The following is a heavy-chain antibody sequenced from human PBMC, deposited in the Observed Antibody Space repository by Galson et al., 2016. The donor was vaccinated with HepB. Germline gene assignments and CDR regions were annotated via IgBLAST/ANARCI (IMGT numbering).Heavy chain of an antibody. D-gene: IGHD6-13*01. CDR1: GFTFSSYW. J-gene: IGHJ4*02. CDR3: ARDPPQQR. V-gene: IGHV3-74*01. CDR2: INSAGSST. Sequence: SLRLSCAASGFTFSSYWMHWVRKAPGKGLAWVSRINSAGSSTSYADSVKGRFTISRDNAKNTLYLQMNSLRAEDTDVYYCARDPPQQRWGQGTLVTVSS.